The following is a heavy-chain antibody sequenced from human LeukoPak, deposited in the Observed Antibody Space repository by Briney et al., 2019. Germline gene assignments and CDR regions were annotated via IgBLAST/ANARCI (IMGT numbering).Heavy chain of an antibody. CDR2: IYYSGST. Sequence: PSETLSLTCTVSGGSISSYYWSWIRQPPGEGLEWIGYIYYSGSTNYNPSLKSRVTISVDTSKNQFSLKLSSVTAADTAVYYCARDYSSSWYESDAFDIWGQGTMVTASS. CDR1: GGSISSYY. CDR3: ARDYSSSWYESDAFDI. V-gene: IGHV4-59*01. D-gene: IGHD6-13*01. J-gene: IGHJ3*02.